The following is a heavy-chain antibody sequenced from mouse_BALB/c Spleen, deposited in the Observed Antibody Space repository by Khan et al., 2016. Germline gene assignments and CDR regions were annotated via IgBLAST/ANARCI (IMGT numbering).Heavy chain of an antibody. V-gene: IGHV1-9*01. CDR3: ARSYYGGWFAY. J-gene: IGHJ3*01. CDR2: ILPGSGST. CDR1: GYTFSNYW. Sequence: QVQLKQSGAELMKPGASVKISCKATGYTFSNYWIEWVKQRPGHGLEWIGEILPGSGSTNYNEKFKGKATFTADTSSNTAYMQLSSLTSEDSAVYCCARSYYGGWFAYWGQGTLVTVSA. D-gene: IGHD1-2*01.